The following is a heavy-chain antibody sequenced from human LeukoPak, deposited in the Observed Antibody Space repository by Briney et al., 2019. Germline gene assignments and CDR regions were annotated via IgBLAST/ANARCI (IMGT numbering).Heavy chain of an antibody. CDR2: ISSSSSYI. J-gene: IGHJ4*02. Sequence: GGSLRLSCAASGFSFSDYSMNWVRQAPGKGLEWVSSISSSSSYIYYADSVKGRFTISRDNAKNSLYLQMNSLRAEDTAVYYCARGGMYSSSWYVNYWGQGTLVTVSS. V-gene: IGHV3-21*01. D-gene: IGHD6-13*01. CDR1: GFSFSDYS. CDR3: ARGGMYSSSWYVNY.